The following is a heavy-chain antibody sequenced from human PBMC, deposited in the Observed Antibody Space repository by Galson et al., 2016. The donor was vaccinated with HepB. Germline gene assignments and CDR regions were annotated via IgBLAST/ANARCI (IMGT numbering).Heavy chain of an antibody. CDR2: ISYDANNK. V-gene: IGHV3-30*03. Sequence: SLRLSCAASGFTFSMYWMSWVRQAPGKGLKWVAIISYDANNKYYADSVKGRFTISRDNSKNTLYLQMNSLRPDDTAVYYCARESLSFGELTSRRNPPENVFDYFGQGTLVTVSS. J-gene: IGHJ4*02. CDR1: GFTFSMYW. D-gene: IGHD3-10*01. CDR3: ARESLSFGELTSRRNPPENVFDY.